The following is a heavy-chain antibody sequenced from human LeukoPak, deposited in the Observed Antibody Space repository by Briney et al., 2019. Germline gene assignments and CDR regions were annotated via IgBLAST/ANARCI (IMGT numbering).Heavy chain of an antibody. Sequence: ASVTVSCKASGYTFTSYDINWVRQATGQGLEWMGWMNPNSGNTGYAQKFQGRVTITRNTSISTAYMELSSLRSEDTAVYYCARVRSWGSYFWFDPWGQGTLVTVSS. J-gene: IGHJ5*02. V-gene: IGHV1-8*03. D-gene: IGHD1-26*01. CDR3: ARVRSWGSYFWFDP. CDR1: GYTFTSYD. CDR2: MNPNSGNT.